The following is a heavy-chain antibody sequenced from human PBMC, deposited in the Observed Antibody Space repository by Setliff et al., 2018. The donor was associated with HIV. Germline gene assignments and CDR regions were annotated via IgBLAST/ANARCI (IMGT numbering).Heavy chain of an antibody. D-gene: IGHD2-21*01. V-gene: IGHV4-38-2*01. CDR3: ARGYGHIVVVIASDAFDV. CDR2: IYHSGST. J-gene: IGHJ3*01. CDR1: GYSISRGYY. Sequence: PSETLSLTCGVSGYSISRGYYWGWIRQPPGRGLEWIGNIYHSGSTCYNPSLKSRVTISVDTSKNQFSLKLSSVTAADTAVYYCARGYGHIVVVIASDAFDVRGQGTMVTVSS.